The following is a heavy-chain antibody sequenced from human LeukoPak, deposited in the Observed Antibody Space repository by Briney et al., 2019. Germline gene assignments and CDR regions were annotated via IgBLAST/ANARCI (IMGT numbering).Heavy chain of an antibody. CDR3: ARGPFWSGYYTPGYYYYYMDV. Sequence: GASVKVSCKASGGTFSSYAISWVRQAPGQGLEWMGGIIPIFGTANYAQKFQGRVTITTDESTSTAYMGLSSLRSEDTAVYYCARGPFWSGYYTPGYYYYYMDVWGKGTTVTVSS. CDR2: IIPIFGTA. V-gene: IGHV1-69*05. CDR1: GGTFSSYA. D-gene: IGHD3-3*01. J-gene: IGHJ6*03.